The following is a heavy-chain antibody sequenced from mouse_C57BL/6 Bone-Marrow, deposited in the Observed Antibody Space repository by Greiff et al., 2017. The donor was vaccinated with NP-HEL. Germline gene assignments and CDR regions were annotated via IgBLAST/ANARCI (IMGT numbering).Heavy chain of an antibody. D-gene: IGHD1-1*02. CDR2: IHPSDSDT. V-gene: IGHV1-74*01. Sequence: QVQLQQPGAELVKPGASVKVSCKASGYTFTSYWMHWVKQRPGQGLEWIGRIHPSDSDTNYNQKFKGKATLTVDKSSSTAYMQLSSLTSEDSAVCYCEITPLMGPFAYWGQGTLVTVSA. CDR1: GYTFTSYW. CDR3: EITPLMGPFAY. J-gene: IGHJ3*01.